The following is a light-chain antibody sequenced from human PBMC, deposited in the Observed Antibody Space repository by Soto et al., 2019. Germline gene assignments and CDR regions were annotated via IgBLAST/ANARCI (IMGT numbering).Light chain of an antibody. CDR3: QQYYASSWT. V-gene: IGKV3-20*01. CDR2: AAS. Sequence: EIVLTQSPGTLSLSPGERATLSCRASQSISSTYLAWYRQKPGQAPRLLIYAASSRATGIPDRFSGSGSGTDFTFTISRLEPEDFAVYYCQQYYASSWTFGQGTRVEIK. CDR1: QSISSTY. J-gene: IGKJ1*01.